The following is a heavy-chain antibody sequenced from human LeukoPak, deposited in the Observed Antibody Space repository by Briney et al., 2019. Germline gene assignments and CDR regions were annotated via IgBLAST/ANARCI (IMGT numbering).Heavy chain of an antibody. CDR3: TTDYCTTSSCKPGTDY. V-gene: IGHV3-15*01. Sequence: GGSLRLSCAASGFSFSDAWMSWVRQAPGNGLEWVGRIKSKTDRGTTDYAAPVKGRFTISRDASQNTLFLQMNNLKTEDTAEYYGTTDYCTTSSCKPGTDYWVQGTMVT. J-gene: IGHJ4*02. CDR1: GFSFSDAW. D-gene: IGHD2-2*01. CDR2: IKSKTDRGTT.